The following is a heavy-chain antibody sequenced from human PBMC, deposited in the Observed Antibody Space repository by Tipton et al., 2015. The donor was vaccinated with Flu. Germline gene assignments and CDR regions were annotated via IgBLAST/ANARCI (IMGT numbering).Heavy chain of an antibody. CDR1: GGSLSGYY. D-gene: IGHD5-12*01. CDR3: ARDGYSGYDFGYYFDS. V-gene: IGHV4-4*07. CDR2: IYTGGSS. Sequence: TLSLTCTVSGGSLSGYYWSWIRQPAGKGLGWIGRIYTGGSSYYNPSLKSRVTMSVDTSKNQFPLKLDSMTAADAAVYFCARDGYSGYDFGYYFDSWGQGTVVTVSS. J-gene: IGHJ4*02.